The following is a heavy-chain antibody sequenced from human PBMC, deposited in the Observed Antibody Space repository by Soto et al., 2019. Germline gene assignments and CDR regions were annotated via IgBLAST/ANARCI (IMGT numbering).Heavy chain of an antibody. CDR1: GFTFNTYA. CDR2: ISYDGRTK. D-gene: IGHD3-22*01. V-gene: IGHV3-30*04. Sequence: PGGSLRLSCAASGFTFNTYALHWVRQAPGKGLEWVAVISYDGRTKYYADSVKGRFTISRDISKNTLFLQLNSLRPDDTAVYYCARDWGYYDTSGFHFDYWGQGTLVTVSS. J-gene: IGHJ4*02. CDR3: ARDWGYYDTSGFHFDY.